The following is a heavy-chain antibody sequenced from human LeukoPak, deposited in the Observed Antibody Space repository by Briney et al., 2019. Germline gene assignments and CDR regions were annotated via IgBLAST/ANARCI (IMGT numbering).Heavy chain of an antibody. J-gene: IGHJ4*02. CDR1: GGSISSSSYY. CDR3: ARPVPIFGVAPRYYFDY. D-gene: IGHD3-3*02. CDR2: IYYSGST. Sequence: SETQSLTCTVSGGSISSSSYYWGWIRQPPGKGLEWIGSIYYSGSTYYNPSLKSRVTISVDTSKNQFSLKLSSVTAADTAVYYCARPVPIFGVAPRYYFDYWGQGTLVTVSS. V-gene: IGHV4-39*01.